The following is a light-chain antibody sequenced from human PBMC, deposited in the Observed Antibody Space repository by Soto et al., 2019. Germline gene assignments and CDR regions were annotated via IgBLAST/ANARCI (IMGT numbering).Light chain of an antibody. V-gene: IGKV3-11*01. CDR3: HQRQSWPRT. Sequence: EIVLTQSPATLSSFPGDRVTLSCRASQAVNTRLAWYQHKPGQAPRLLIYLPSNRAAGVPSRFSGSGSGTDFTLTISNVEPEDFAVYYCHQRQSWPRTFGQGTTVDIK. CDR2: LPS. J-gene: IGKJ1*01. CDR1: QAVNTR.